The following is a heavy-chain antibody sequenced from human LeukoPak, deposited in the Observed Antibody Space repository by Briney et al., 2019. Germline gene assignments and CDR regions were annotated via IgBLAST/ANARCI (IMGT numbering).Heavy chain of an antibody. D-gene: IGHD3/OR15-3a*01. Sequence: SGGSLRLSCAASGFTVSSNYMSWVRQAPGKGLEWVSVIYSSGGTYYADSVKGRFTISRDNSKNTLYLQMNSLRAEDTAVYYCARADGTGGPYDYWGQGTLVTVSS. CDR3: ARADGTGGPYDY. CDR1: GFTVSSNY. V-gene: IGHV3-53*01. J-gene: IGHJ4*02. CDR2: IYSSGGT.